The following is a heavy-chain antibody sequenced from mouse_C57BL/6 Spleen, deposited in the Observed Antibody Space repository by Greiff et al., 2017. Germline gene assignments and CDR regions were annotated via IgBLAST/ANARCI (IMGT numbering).Heavy chain of an antibody. D-gene: IGHD1-1*01. V-gene: IGHV14-3*01. CDR2: IDPANGNT. CDR3: ARNYGRSYNWYFDV. CDR1: GFNIKNTY. J-gene: IGHJ1*03. Sequence: EVQVVESVAELVRPGASVKLSCTASGFNIKNTYMHWVKQRPEQGLEWIGRIDPANGNTKYAPKFQGKATITADTSSNTAYLQLSSLTSEDTAIYYCARNYGRSYNWYFDVWGTGTTVTVSS.